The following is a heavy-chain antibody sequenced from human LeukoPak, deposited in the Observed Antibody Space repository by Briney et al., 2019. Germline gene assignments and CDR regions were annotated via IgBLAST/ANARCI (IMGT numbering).Heavy chain of an antibody. CDR2: MNPNSGNT. D-gene: IGHD3-22*01. Sequence: ASVKVSCKASGYTFTSYDINWVRQATGQGLEWMGWMNPNSGNTGYAQKFQGRVTMTRNTSISTAYMELSSLRSEDTAVYYCARRREYYYDSSGQVPLFYFDYWGQGTLVTVSS. CDR1: GYTFTSYD. V-gene: IGHV1-8*01. J-gene: IGHJ4*02. CDR3: ARRREYYYDSSGQVPLFYFDY.